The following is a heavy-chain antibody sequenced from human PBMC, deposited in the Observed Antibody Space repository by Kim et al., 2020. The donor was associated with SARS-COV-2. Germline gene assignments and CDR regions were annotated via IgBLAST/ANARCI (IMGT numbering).Heavy chain of an antibody. CDR2: IWYDGSNK. J-gene: IGHJ4*02. V-gene: IGHV3-33*01. CDR3: ARDSGYPRYYFDY. Sequence: GGSLRLSCAASGFTFSSYGMHWVRQAPGKGLEWVAVIWYDGSNKYYADSVKGRFTISRDNSKNTLYLQMNSLRAEDTAVYYCARDSGYPRYYFDYWGQGTLVTVSS. CDR1: GFTFSSYG. D-gene: IGHD6-13*01.